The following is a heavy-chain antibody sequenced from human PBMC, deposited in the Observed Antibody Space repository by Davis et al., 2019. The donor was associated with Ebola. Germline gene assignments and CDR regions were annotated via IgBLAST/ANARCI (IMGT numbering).Heavy chain of an antibody. Sequence: GESLKISCKGSGYKFISYWIAWVRQTPEKGLEWMGSVYPGDSDTKYSPSFQGQVTISADRSISTAYVQWSSLKASDTAMYYCARHAQDAFDIWGQGTMVTVSS. CDR2: VYPGDSDT. CDR3: ARHAQDAFDI. V-gene: IGHV5-51*01. CDR1: GYKFISYW. J-gene: IGHJ3*02.